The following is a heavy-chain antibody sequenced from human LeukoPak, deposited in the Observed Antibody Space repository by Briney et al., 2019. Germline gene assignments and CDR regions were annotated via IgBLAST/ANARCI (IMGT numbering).Heavy chain of an antibody. Sequence: ASVKVSCKAAGYTFTGYYMFWVRQAPGQGLEWMGRIQPNSGGTNYAQKFQGRVTMTRDTSISTAYMELSRLRSDDTAVYYCARGYCSGGSCYSVENWFDPWGQGTLVTVSS. J-gene: IGHJ5*02. D-gene: IGHD2-15*01. CDR2: IQPNSGGT. CDR1: GYTFTGYY. CDR3: ARGYCSGGSCYSVENWFDP. V-gene: IGHV1-2*06.